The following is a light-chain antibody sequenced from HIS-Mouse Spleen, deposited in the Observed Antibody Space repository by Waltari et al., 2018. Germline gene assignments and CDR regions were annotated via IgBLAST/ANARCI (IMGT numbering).Light chain of an antibody. V-gene: IGKV1-9*01. CDR1: QGISSY. CDR3: QQLNSYPPT. J-gene: IGKJ1*01. Sequence: DNQLTQSPSFLSASVGDRVTITCRASQGISSYLAWYQQKPGKAPKLLIYAASTLQSGVPSRFSGSGSGTEFTLTINSLQPEDFATYYCQQLNSYPPTFGQGTKVE. CDR2: AAS.